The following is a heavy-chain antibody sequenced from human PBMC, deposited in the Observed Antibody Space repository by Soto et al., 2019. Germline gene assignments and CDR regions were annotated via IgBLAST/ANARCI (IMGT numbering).Heavy chain of an antibody. CDR2: IYYSGRT. CDR1: GDSLTNGTYY. J-gene: IGHJ4*02. Sequence: SETLSLTCTVSGDSLTNGTYYWTWIRQHPGKGLEWIGYIYYSGRTNYNPSLRSRVSMSVDTSENQFSLNLSSVTAADTAVYFCAREDRPDIPFFDYWGQGILVTVSS. CDR3: AREDRPDIPFFDY. V-gene: IGHV4-31*03.